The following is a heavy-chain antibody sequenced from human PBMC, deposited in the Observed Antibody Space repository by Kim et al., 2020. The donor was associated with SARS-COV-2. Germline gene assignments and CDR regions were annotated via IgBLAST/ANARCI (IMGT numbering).Heavy chain of an antibody. V-gene: IGHV1-24*01. CDR2: FDPEDGET. CDR1: GYTLAELS. D-gene: IGHD4-17*01. CDR3: ATDFPDSPEPGDSDAFDI. J-gene: IGHJ3*02. Sequence: ASVKVSCKVSGYTLAELSMHWVRQAPGKGLEWMGGFDPEDGETIYAQKFQGRVTMTEDTSTDTAYMELSSLRSEDTAVYYCATDFPDSPEPGDSDAFDIWGQGTMVTVSS.